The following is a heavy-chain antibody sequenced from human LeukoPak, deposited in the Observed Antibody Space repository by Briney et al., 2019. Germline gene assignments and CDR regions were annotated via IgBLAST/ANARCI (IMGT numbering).Heavy chain of an antibody. CDR3: ARDQGSSYLFYYYYYMDV. J-gene: IGHJ6*03. CDR1: GFTFSSYW. D-gene: IGHD6-6*01. V-gene: IGHV3-7*01. Sequence: PGGSLRLSCAASGFTFSSYWMSWVRQAPGKGLEWVANIKQDGSEKYYVDSAKGRFTISRDNAKNSLYLQMNSLRAEDTAVYYCARDQGSSYLFYYYYYMDVWGKGTTVTISS. CDR2: IKQDGSEK.